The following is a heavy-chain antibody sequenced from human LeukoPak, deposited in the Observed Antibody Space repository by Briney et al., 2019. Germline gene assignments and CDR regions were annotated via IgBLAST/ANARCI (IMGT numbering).Heavy chain of an antibody. J-gene: IGHJ5*02. Sequence: PSETLSLTCTVSGGSINSETYYWSWIRQPAGKRLEWIGRIFTSGSTDYNPSLKSRATLSVDTSKNQFSLRLTSVTAADTAVYFCARDALTATTGWFDPWGQGTLVIVSS. CDR1: GGSINSETYY. CDR2: IFTSGST. CDR3: ARDALTATTGWFDP. V-gene: IGHV4-61*02. D-gene: IGHD5-18*01.